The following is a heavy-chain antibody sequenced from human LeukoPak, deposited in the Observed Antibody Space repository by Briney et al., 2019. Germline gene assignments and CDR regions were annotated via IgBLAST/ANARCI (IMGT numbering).Heavy chain of an antibody. CDR3: ARAPGAHEWPRLIRFDS. Sequence: ASVKVSCKASGYTFTSYGISWVRQAPGQGLEWTGWISAYNGNTNYAQKLQGRVTMTTDTSTSTAYMELRSLRSDDTAVYYCARAPGAHEWPRLIRFDSWGQGTLVTVSS. V-gene: IGHV1-18*01. CDR2: ISAYNGNT. J-gene: IGHJ5*01. D-gene: IGHD5-12*01. CDR1: GYTFTSYG.